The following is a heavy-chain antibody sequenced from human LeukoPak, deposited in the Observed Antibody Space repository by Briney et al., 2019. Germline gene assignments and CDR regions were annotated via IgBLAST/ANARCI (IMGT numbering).Heavy chain of an antibody. J-gene: IGHJ4*02. CDR1: GGSVSGHY. Sequence: SETLSLTCIVSGGSVSGHYWNWIRQPPGTGLEWIGYVYYSASTNYNPSLKGRVTISEDTSKNQFSLKLSSVTAADTAVYYCARAHTSGWYYSDSWGQGALVTVSS. D-gene: IGHD6-19*01. V-gene: IGHV4-59*02. CDR2: VYYSAST. CDR3: ARAHTSGWYYSDS.